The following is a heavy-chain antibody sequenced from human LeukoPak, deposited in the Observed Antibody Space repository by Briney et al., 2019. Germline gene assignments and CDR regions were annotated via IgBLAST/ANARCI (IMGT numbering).Heavy chain of an antibody. Sequence: SGGSLRLSCAASGFTFSSYSMNWVRQAPGRGLEWVLAISSSSSYIYYADSVKGRFTISRDNAKNSLYLQMNSLRAEDTAVYYCARDFPTYYDILTGPPMDVWGKGTTVTVSS. J-gene: IGHJ6*03. CDR2: ISSSSSYI. CDR3: ARDFPTYYDILTGPPMDV. V-gene: IGHV3-21*01. CDR1: GFTFSSYS. D-gene: IGHD3-9*01.